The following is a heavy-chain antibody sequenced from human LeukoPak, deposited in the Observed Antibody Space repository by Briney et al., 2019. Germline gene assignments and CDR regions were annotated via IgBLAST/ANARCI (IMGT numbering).Heavy chain of an antibody. CDR2: VNPSGGST. V-gene: IGHV1-46*01. CDR1: GYTFTSYY. Sequence: ASVKVSCKASGYTFTSYYMHWVRQAPGQGLEGMGIVNPSGGSTSYAQKFQGRVTMTRDMSTSTVYMELSSLRSEDTAVYYCARDHTQETYYDFWSGYSHFDYWGQGTLVTVSS. D-gene: IGHD3-3*01. J-gene: IGHJ4*02. CDR3: ARDHTQETYYDFWSGYSHFDY.